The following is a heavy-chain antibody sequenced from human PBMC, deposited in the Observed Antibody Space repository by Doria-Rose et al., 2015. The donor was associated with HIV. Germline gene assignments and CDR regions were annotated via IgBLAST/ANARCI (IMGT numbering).Heavy chain of an antibody. V-gene: IGHV3-21*01. CDR3: ATGVTLDY. J-gene: IGHJ4*02. D-gene: IGHD3-10*01. CDR2: ISSTSAYI. CDR1: GFTFSSHR. Sequence: VQLVESGGGLVRPGGSLRLSCATSGFTFSSHRINWVRQAPGKGLEWVSSISSTSAYINYADSVRCRFTISRDNARNSLYLQMDSLGAEDTAIYYCATGVTLDYWGQGTLVTVSS.